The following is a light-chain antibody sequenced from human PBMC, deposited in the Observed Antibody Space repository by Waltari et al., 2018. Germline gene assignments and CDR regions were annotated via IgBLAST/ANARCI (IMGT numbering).Light chain of an antibody. CDR2: DAS. V-gene: IGKV3-11*01. CDR3: QQRSDWLLT. Sequence: EIVLPQSPATLSLSPGERATLPCRAGQWVSSNLAWYQKKSGQAPRLPIYDASNRATGIPARFSGGGSGTDFTLTISSLEPEDFAVYYCQQRSDWLLTFGGGTKVEIK. J-gene: IGKJ4*01. CDR1: QWVSSN.